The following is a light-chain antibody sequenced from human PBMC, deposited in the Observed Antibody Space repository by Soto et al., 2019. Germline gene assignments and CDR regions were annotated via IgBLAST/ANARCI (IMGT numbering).Light chain of an antibody. CDR1: QNIDSY. V-gene: IGKV1-39*01. CDR2: DAS. Sequence: DIQMTQSPPALSASVGDRVTITCRASQNIDSYLNWYQQKPGKAPELLIHDASSLQSGVPSRFSGSGSGTDFSLSISSLQPEDFAVYYCQQSYSSHPTFGKGAKVDI. J-gene: IGKJ1*01. CDR3: QQSYSSHPT.